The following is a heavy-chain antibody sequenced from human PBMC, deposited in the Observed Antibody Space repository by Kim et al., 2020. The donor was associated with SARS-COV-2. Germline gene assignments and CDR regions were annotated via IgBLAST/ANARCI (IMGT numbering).Heavy chain of an antibody. CDR2: IK. V-gene: IGHV3-48*03. CDR3: ETHLSMYGVFR. Sequence: IKYYADSVKGRFTISRDDGKNTVYLQMNSLRAEDMAVYYCETHLSMYGVFRWGQGILVTVSS. D-gene: IGHD2-8*01. J-gene: IGHJ4*02.